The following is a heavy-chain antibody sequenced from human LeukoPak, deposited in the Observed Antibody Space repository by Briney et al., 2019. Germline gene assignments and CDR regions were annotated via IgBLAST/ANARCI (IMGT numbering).Heavy chain of an antibody. CDR2: ISSSSSTI. D-gene: IGHD2-2*01. CDR3: AKDGGYCSSTSCSFDY. CDR1: GFTFSSYS. V-gene: IGHV3-48*01. J-gene: IGHJ4*02. Sequence: PGGTLRLSCAASGFTFSSYSMNWVRQAPGKGLEWVSYISSSSSTIYYADSVKGRFTISRDNSKNTLYLQMNSLRAEDTAVYYCAKDGGYCSSTSCSFDYWGQGTLVTVSS.